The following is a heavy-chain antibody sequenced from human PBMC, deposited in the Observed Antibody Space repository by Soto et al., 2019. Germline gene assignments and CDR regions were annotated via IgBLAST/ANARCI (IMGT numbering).Heavy chain of an antibody. D-gene: IGHD6-19*01. Sequence: SETLSLTCTVSGGSISSSSYYWGWIRQPPGKGLEWIGSIYYSGSTYYNPSLKSRVTISVDTPKNQFSLKLSSVTAADTAVYYCARCRQIAVAGRKGYYYYMDVWGKGTTVTVSS. CDR1: GGSISSSSYY. CDR2: IYYSGST. V-gene: IGHV4-39*01. CDR3: ARCRQIAVAGRKGYYYYMDV. J-gene: IGHJ6*03.